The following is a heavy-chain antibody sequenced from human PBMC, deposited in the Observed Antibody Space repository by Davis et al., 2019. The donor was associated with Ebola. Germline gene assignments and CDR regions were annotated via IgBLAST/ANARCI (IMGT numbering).Heavy chain of an antibody. CDR3: VKDTSNIWFDV. D-gene: IGHD2/OR15-2a*01. CDR1: GFTFDNFW. Sequence: GESLKISCAASGFTFDNFWMSWVRQAPGKGLEWVSTYGTGADTYYADSVKGRFTISRDNSKNTLHLQMNSLRVEDTAMYYCVKDTSNIWFDVWGQGTLVTVSA. V-gene: IGHV3-23*01. CDR2: GTGADT. J-gene: IGHJ3*01.